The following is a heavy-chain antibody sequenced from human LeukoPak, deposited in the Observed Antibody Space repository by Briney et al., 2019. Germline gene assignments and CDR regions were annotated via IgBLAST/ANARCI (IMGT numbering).Heavy chain of an antibody. Sequence: PSEPLSLTCTVSGGSISSSSYYWGWIRQPPGKGLEWIGSIYYSGSTYYNPSLKSRVTISVDTSKNQFSLKLSSVTAADTAVYYCASYVDTAMVDYWGQGTRVTVSS. CDR1: GGSISSSSYY. V-gene: IGHV4-39*01. CDR3: ASYVDTAMVDY. D-gene: IGHD5-18*01. J-gene: IGHJ4*02. CDR2: IYYSGST.